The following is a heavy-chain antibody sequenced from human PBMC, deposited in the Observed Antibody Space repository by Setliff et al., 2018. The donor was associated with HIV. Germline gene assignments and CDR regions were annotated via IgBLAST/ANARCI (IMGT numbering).Heavy chain of an antibody. Sequence: GASVKVSCKASGYTFTRYYMHWVRQAPGQGLEWMGIINPSDGSTSYAQKFQGRVSITRDTSASTAYMGLSSLRSEDTAVYYCARVSGLSGELLYFDYWGLGTLVTVSS. J-gene: IGHJ4*02. CDR1: GYTFTRYY. D-gene: IGHD1-26*01. V-gene: IGHV1-46*01. CDR3: ARVSGLSGELLYFDY. CDR2: INPSDGST.